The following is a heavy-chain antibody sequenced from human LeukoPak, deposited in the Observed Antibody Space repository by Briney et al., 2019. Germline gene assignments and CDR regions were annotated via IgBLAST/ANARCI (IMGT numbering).Heavy chain of an antibody. CDR2: ISGSGGST. CDR3: ARYCSSTSCHHSYYYYMDV. Sequence: GGSLRLSCAASGFTFSSYAMSWVRQAPGKGLEWVSAISGSGGSTYYADSVKGRFTISRGNSKNTLYLQMNSLRAEDTAVYYCARYCSSTSCHHSYYYYMDVWGKGTTVTVSS. CDR1: GFTFSSYA. V-gene: IGHV3-23*01. D-gene: IGHD2-2*01. J-gene: IGHJ6*03.